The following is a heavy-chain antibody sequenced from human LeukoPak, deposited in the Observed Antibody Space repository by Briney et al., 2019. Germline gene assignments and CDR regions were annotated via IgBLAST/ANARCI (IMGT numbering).Heavy chain of an antibody. V-gene: IGHV3-23*01. CDR2: ISGGGGNT. D-gene: IGHD3-22*01. J-gene: IGHJ4*01. Sequence: GGSLRLSCAASGFTFSNYAMNWVRQAPGKGLEWVSSISGGGGNTYYADSVKGRFTISRDNSKNTLYLHINSLRAEDTAIYYSAKYCVKYSSSPIDYWGPGTLVTVS. CDR3: AKYCVKYSSSPIDY. CDR1: GFTFSNYA.